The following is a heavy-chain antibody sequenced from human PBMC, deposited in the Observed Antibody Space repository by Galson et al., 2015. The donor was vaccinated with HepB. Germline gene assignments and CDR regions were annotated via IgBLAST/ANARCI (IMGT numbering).Heavy chain of an antibody. CDR2: ISYDGSNK. V-gene: IGHV3-30*03. Sequence: SLRLSCAASGFTFSSYGMHWVRQAPGKGLEWVAVISYDGSNKYYADSVKGRFTISRDNSKNTLYLQMNSLRTEDTAVYYCARVLYCSSTSCCGGDTCYHRRYGLDVWGQGTTVTVSS. D-gene: IGHD2-2*01. J-gene: IGHJ6*02. CDR3: ARVLYCSSTSCCGGDTCYHRRYGLDV. CDR1: GFTFSSYG.